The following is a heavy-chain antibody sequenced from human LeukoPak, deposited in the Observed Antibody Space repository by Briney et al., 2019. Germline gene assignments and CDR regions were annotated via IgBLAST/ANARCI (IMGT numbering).Heavy chain of an antibody. CDR3: ARGRSIAARPNWFDP. CDR1: GGSISSGGYY. J-gene: IGHJ5*02. CDR2: IYYSGST. D-gene: IGHD6-6*01. Sequence: SETLSLTCTVSGGSISSGGYYWSWIRQHPGKGLEWIGYIYYSGSTNYNPSLKSRVTISVDTSKNQFSLKLSSVTAADTAVYYCARGRSIAARPNWFDPWGQGTLVTVSS. V-gene: IGHV4-30-4*08.